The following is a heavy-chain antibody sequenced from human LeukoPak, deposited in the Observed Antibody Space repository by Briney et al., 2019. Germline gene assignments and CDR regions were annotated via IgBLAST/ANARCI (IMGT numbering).Heavy chain of an antibody. CDR3: AVRPYYYGSGSYPGAYMDV. CDR1: GGTFSSYA. CDR2: IIPIFGTA. J-gene: IGHJ6*03. D-gene: IGHD3-10*01. Sequence: SVKVSCKASGGTFSSYAISWVRQAPGPGLEWMGGIIPIFGTANYAQKFQGRVTITTDESTSTAYMELSSLRSEDTAVYYCAVRPYYYGSGSYPGAYMDVWGKGTTVTVSS. V-gene: IGHV1-69*05.